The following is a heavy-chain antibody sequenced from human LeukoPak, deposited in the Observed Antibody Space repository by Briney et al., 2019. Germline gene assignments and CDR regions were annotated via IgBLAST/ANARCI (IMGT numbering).Heavy chain of an antibody. CDR2: IYYSGST. CDR1: GGSISTYY. V-gene: IGHV4-59*01. J-gene: IGHJ4*02. D-gene: IGHD2-15*01. Sequence: SETLSLTCTVSGGSISTYYWTWIRQPPGKGLEWIGYIYYSGSTNYNPSLRSRVTISLDTSKNQFSLKLSSVTAADTAVYYCARDPGYCSGSTCYSAPRFDYWGQGALVTVSS. CDR3: ARDPGYCSGSTCYSAPRFDY.